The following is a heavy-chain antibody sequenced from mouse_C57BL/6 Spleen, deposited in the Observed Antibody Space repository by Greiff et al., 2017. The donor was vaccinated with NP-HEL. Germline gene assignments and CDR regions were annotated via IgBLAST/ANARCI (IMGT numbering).Heavy chain of an antibody. V-gene: IGHV3-6*01. CDR3: AGEGDSSGYRFAY. CDR2: ISYDGSN. Sequence: EVKLQESGPGLVKPSQSLSLTCSVTGYSITSGYYWNWIRQFPGNKLEWMGYISYDGSNNYNPSLKNRISITRDTSKNQFFLKLNSVTTEDTATYYCAGEGDSSGYRFAYWGQGTLVTVSA. CDR1: GYSITSGYY. D-gene: IGHD3-2*02. J-gene: IGHJ3*01.